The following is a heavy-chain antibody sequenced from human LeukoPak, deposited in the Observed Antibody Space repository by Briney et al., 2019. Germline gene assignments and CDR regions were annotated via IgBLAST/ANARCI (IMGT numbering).Heavy chain of an antibody. CDR3: ARAYSRSRFDY. CDR1: GYDFTNYW. V-gene: IGHV5-10-1*01. CDR2: IDPSDSYN. J-gene: IGHJ4*02. D-gene: IGHD6-6*01. Sequence: GESLQISCKGSGYDFTNYWISWVRQMPGKGLEWMGTIDPSDSYNSYSPSFQGHVTISADKSISTAYLQWSSLKASDTAMYYCARAYSRSRFDYWGQGTLVTVSS.